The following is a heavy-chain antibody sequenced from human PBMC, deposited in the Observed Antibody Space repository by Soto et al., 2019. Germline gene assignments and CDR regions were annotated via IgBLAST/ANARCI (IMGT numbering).Heavy chain of an antibody. V-gene: IGHV4-30-4*01. Sequence: SETLSLTCTVSGGSISSGDYYWSWIRQPPGKGLEWIGYIYYSGSTYYNPSLKSRVTISVDTSKNQLSLKLSSVTAADTAVNYCARAGDTAMVVWFDPWGQGTLVTVSS. CDR1: GGSISSGDYY. D-gene: IGHD5-18*01. CDR3: ARAGDTAMVVWFDP. J-gene: IGHJ5*02. CDR2: IYYSGST.